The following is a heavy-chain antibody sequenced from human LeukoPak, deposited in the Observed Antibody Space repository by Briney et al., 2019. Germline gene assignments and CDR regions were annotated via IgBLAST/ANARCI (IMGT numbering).Heavy chain of an antibody. CDR1: GGSISSGGYY. D-gene: IGHD3-10*01. J-gene: IGHJ4*02. V-gene: IGHV4-61*08. Sequence: SETLSLTCTVSGGSISSGGYYWSWIRQPPGKGLEWIGEINHSGSTNYNPSLKSRVTISVDTSKNQFSLKLSSVTAADTAVYYCARGGRITMVRGVIGDYYFDYWGQGTLVTVSS. CDR3: ARGGRITMVRGVIGDYYFDY. CDR2: INHSGST.